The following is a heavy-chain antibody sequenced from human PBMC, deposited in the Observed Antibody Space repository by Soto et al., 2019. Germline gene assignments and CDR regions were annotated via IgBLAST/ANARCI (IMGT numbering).Heavy chain of an antibody. Sequence: SVKVSCKASGGTFSSYAISWVRQAPGQGLEWMGGIIPIFGTANYAQKFQGRVTITADESTSTAYMELSSLRSEDTAVYYCASAFVVVPAAILTSSYDYYGMDVWGQGTTVTVSS. D-gene: IGHD2-2*02. CDR3: ASAFVVVPAAILTSSYDYYGMDV. CDR2: IIPIFGTA. CDR1: GGTFSSYA. V-gene: IGHV1-69*13. J-gene: IGHJ6*02.